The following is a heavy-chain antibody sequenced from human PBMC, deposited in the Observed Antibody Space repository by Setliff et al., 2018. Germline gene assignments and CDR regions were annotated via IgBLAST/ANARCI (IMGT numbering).Heavy chain of an antibody. CDR3: ARGHCSSGECPNYFDP. J-gene: IGHJ5*02. CDR2: IYYSGNT. Sequence: LSLTCTVSGGSMIGGRYYWSWIRQLPGKGLEWIAYIYYSGNTYYNPSLKSRVTISVDTSKNQFSLKINSVTAADTAVYYCARGHCSSGECPNYFDPWGQGTQVTVSS. D-gene: IGHD2-15*01. CDR1: GGSMIGGRYY. V-gene: IGHV4-31*03.